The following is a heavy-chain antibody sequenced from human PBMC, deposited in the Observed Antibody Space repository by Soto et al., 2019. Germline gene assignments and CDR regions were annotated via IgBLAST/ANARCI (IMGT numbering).Heavy chain of an antibody. CDR2: VDGGGDIT. V-gene: IGHV3-23*01. J-gene: IGHJ2*01. D-gene: IGHD2-15*01. CDR3: AKDGETNGYSQGYFAL. Sequence: EVQLLESGGGLVQPGGSLRLSCAASEFTFSSRAMTWVRQAPGKGLEWVSTVDGGGDITYYANSVKGRCTISRDNSKNSLTQQMNSLRAEDTARYYCAKDGETNGYSQGYFALWGRGTLVTVSS. CDR1: EFTFSSRA.